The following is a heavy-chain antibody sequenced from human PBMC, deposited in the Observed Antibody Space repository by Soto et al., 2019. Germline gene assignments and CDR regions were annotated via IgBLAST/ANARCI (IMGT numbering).Heavy chain of an antibody. CDR1: GFTFTGYY. CDR3: ARDERSYGEPPFDY. Sequence: VKVSCKASGFTFTGYYIHWVRQAPGQGLEWMGWIRSNGGDPKYSQKFQDRVTMTRDTSMNTVYMELSRLRSDDTAVYYCARDERSYGEPPFDYWGQGTLVTVSS. CDR2: IRSNGGDP. D-gene: IGHD3-16*01. J-gene: IGHJ4*02. V-gene: IGHV1-2*02.